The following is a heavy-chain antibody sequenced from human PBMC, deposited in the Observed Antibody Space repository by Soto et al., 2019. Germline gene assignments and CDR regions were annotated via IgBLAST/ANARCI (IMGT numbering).Heavy chain of an antibody. CDR2: IYYSGST. CDR1: GGSISSSSYY. CDR3: VRQAPARIAAAGPLDY. Sequence: QLQLQESGPGLVKPSETLSLTCTVSGGSISSSSYYWGWIRQPPGKGLEWIGSIYYSGSTYYNPSLKRRVTISVDTSKNQFSLKLSSVTAADTAVYYCVRQAPARIAAAGPLDYWGQGTLVTVSS. V-gene: IGHV4-39*01. J-gene: IGHJ4*02. D-gene: IGHD6-13*01.